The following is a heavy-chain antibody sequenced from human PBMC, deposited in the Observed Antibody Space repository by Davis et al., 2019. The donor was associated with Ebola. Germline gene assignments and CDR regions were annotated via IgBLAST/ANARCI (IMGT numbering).Heavy chain of an antibody. D-gene: IGHD3-22*01. CDR1: GFTFSSYT. V-gene: IGHV3-48*04. J-gene: IGHJ4*02. CDR3: ARGGYYYFDS. CDR2: ISSSSSTI. Sequence: SLNISCAASGFTFSSYTMNWVRQAPGKGLEWVSYISSSSSTIYYADSVKGRFTISRDNAENSLFLQMNSLRGEDTAFYYCARGGYYYFDSWGQGTLVTVSS.